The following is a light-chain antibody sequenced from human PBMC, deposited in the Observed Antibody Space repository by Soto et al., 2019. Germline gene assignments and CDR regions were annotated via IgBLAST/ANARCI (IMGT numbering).Light chain of an antibody. Sequence: DIQMTQSPSTLSASVGDRVTITCRASQSISSWLAWYQQKLGKAPKLLIYKASSLESGVPSRLSGSGSGTEFTINISSLQPDDFAPYYCQQYNSYSRPFGQGTTVEIK. CDR3: QQYNSYSRP. CDR1: QSISSW. CDR2: KAS. J-gene: IGKJ1*01. V-gene: IGKV1-5*03.